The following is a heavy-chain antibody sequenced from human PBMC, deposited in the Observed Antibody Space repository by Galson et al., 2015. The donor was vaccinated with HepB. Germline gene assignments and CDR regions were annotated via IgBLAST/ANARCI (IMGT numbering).Heavy chain of an antibody. Sequence: SVKVSCKASGGTFSSYAISWVRQAPGQGLEWMGGIIPILGIANYAQKFQGRVTITADKSTSTAYMELSSLRSEDTAVYYCARGQDWGRPSDAFDIWGQGTMVTVSS. J-gene: IGHJ3*02. CDR2: IIPILGIA. CDR1: GGTFSSYA. D-gene: IGHD7-27*01. CDR3: ARGQDWGRPSDAFDI. V-gene: IGHV1-69*10.